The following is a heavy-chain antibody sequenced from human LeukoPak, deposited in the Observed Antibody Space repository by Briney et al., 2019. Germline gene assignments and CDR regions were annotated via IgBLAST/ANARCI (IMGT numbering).Heavy chain of an antibody. V-gene: IGHV4-34*01. D-gene: IGHD1-26*01. CDR1: GGSFSGYY. Sequence: SETLSLTCAVYGGSFSGYYWSWIRQPPGKGLEWIGEINHSGSTNYNPSLKSRVTISVDTSKNQFSLKLSSVTAADTAVYYCARGYRPSGFDYWGQGTLVTVSS. J-gene: IGHJ4*02. CDR3: ARGYRPSGFDY. CDR2: INHSGST.